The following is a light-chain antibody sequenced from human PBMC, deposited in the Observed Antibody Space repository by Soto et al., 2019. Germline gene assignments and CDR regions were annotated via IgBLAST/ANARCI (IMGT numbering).Light chain of an antibody. CDR2: AAS. CDR3: QQSSSSPIT. CDR1: QSVSSSY. V-gene: IGKV3-20*01. J-gene: IGKJ5*01. Sequence: EIVLTQSPGTLSLSPGERATLSCRASQSVSSSYLAWYQQKPGQPPRLLMYAASSRASGIPDRFSGSGSGTDFTLTISRLEPEDFAVYYCQQSSSSPITFGQGTRLEIK.